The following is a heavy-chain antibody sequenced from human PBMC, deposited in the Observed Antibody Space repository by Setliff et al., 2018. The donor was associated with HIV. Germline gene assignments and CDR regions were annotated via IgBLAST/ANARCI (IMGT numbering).Heavy chain of an antibody. Sequence: SETLSLTCTVSGGSISNYYWAWIRQPPGKGLEWIGSIYFTGSSDNNPSLKSRVTLSVDTSKHQFSLKLSSVTAADTAVYYCARVQMAYAAFDVWGQGTMVTVSS. D-gene: IGHD4-17*01. CDR1: GGSISNYY. J-gene: IGHJ3*01. CDR2: IYFTGSS. CDR3: ARVQMAYAAFDV. V-gene: IGHV4-59*01.